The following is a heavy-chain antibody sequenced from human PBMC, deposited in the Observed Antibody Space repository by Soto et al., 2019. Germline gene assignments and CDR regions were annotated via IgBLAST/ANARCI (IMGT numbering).Heavy chain of an antibody. V-gene: IGHV1-58*01. CDR3: AAPRSYYYDSSGLDASDF. Sequence: SVKVSCKASGFTFTSSAVQWVRQARGQRLEWIGWIVVGSGNTNYAQKFQERVTITRDMSTSTAYMELSSLRSEDTAVYYCAAPRSYYYDSSGLDASDFCGQGIMVTVSS. CDR1: GFTFTSSA. CDR2: IVVGSGNT. D-gene: IGHD3-22*01. J-gene: IGHJ3*01.